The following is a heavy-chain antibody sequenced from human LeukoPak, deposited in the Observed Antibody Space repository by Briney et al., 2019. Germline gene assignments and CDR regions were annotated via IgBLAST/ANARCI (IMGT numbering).Heavy chain of an antibody. CDR2: ISYDGSNK. CDR3: ARAITVVRDGVDY. J-gene: IGHJ4*02. Sequence: GGSLRLSCAASGFTFSSYAMHWVRQAPGKGLGWVAVISYDGSNKYYADSVKGRFTISRDNSKNTLYLQMNSLRAEDTAVYYCARAITVVRDGVDYWGQGTLVTVSS. CDR1: GFTFSSYA. V-gene: IGHV3-30*04. D-gene: IGHD3-10*01.